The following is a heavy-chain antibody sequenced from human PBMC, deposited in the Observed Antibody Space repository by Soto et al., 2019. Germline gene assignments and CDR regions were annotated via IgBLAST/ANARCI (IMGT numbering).Heavy chain of an antibody. J-gene: IGHJ6*02. Sequence: QVQLVESGGGVVQPGRSLRLSCAASGFTFSSYGMHWVRQAPGKGLEWVAVISYDGSNKYYADSVKGRFTISRDNSKNTLYLQMNSLRAEDTAVYYCAKDSYGMDVSGQGTTVTISS. CDR1: GFTFSSYG. CDR2: ISYDGSNK. CDR3: AKDSYGMDV. V-gene: IGHV3-30*18.